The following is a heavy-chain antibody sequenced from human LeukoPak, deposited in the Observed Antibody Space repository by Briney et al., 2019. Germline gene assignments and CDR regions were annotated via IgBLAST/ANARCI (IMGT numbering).Heavy chain of an antibody. CDR3: ALLAVASDFDY. CDR1: GFPFSVYE. V-gene: IGHV3-48*03. J-gene: IGHJ4*02. CDR2: IASSGTIK. D-gene: IGHD6-19*01. Sequence: GGSLRLSCVVSGFPFSVYEMNWVRQAPGKGLEWVSNIASSGTIKYYADSVKGRFSISRDNAKSSLYPQMNSLRVEDTAVYYCALLAVASDFDYWGQGALVTVSS.